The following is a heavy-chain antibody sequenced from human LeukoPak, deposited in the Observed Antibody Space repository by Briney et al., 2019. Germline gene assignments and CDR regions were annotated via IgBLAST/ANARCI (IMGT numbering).Heavy chain of an antibody. CDR3: ARAYFWSGYFDS. D-gene: IGHD3-3*01. V-gene: IGHV3-11*04. J-gene: IGHJ4*02. CDR2: ISNSGDTI. CDR1: GFTFSKYA. Sequence: PGGSLRLSCAASGFTFSKYAMSWARQAPGKGLEYVSYISNSGDTIYYAASVRGRFTISRDNAKNSLYLQMSSLRTEDTAVYYCARAYFWSGYFDSWGQGTLVTVSS.